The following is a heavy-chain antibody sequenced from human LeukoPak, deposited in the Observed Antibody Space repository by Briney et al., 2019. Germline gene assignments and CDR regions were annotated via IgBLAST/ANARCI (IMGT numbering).Heavy chain of an antibody. Sequence: GGSMRLSCAASGFTVSSNYMSWVRQAPGKGLEWVSVIYSGGSTYYADSVKGRFTISRDNSKNTLYLQMNSLRAEDTAVYYCARDFVYGGNSDEDYYYGMDVWGQGTTVTVSS. CDR2: IYSGGST. D-gene: IGHD4-23*01. V-gene: IGHV3-53*01. J-gene: IGHJ6*02. CDR1: GFTVSSNY. CDR3: ARDFVYGGNSDEDYYYGMDV.